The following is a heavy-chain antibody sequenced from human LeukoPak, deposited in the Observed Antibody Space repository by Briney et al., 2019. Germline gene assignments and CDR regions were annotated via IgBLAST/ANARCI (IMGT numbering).Heavy chain of an antibody. Sequence: ASVKVSCKASVYTFTSYGISWVRQAPGQGLEWMGWISAYNGNTNYAQKLQGRVTMTTDTSTSTAYMELRSLRSDDTAVYYCARAKWGYCSSTSCRYYYYYYYMDVWGKGTTVTVSS. CDR1: VYTFTSYG. CDR3: ARAKWGYCSSTSCRYYYYYYYMDV. V-gene: IGHV1-18*01. J-gene: IGHJ6*03. D-gene: IGHD2-2*01. CDR2: ISAYNGNT.